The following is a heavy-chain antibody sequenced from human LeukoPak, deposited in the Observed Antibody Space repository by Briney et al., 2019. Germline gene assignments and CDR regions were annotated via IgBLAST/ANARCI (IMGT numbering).Heavy chain of an antibody. CDR1: GFTFNNLA. D-gene: IGHD3-10*01. J-gene: IGHJ3*02. V-gene: IGHV3-23*01. CDR3: AQAFMVVRGISGGAFDM. Sequence: GGSLRLSCAASGFTFNNLAMNWVRQAPGKGLEWVSTISGSGSTTSYADSVKGRFTISRDNSKNTLFLQMNNLRAEDTAVYYCAQAFMVVRGISGGAFDMWGQGTMVTVSS. CDR2: ISGSGSTT.